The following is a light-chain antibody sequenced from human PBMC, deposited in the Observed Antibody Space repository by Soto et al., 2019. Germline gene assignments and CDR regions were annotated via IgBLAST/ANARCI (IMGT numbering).Light chain of an antibody. V-gene: IGKV1-5*01. Sequence: DIQMTQSPSTLSGSVGDRVTITCRASQTISSCLAWYQQKPGKAPKLLIYDASTLQTGVPSRFSGSGSGTDFTLTISYLQSEDFGTYYCQQFYNYPRTFGQGTKVDIK. CDR1: QTISSC. CDR3: QQFYNYPRT. J-gene: IGKJ1*01. CDR2: DAS.